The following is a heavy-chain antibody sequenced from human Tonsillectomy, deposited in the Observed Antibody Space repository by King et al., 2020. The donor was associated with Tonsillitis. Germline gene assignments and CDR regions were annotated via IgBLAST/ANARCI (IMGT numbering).Heavy chain of an antibody. V-gene: IGHV4-34*01. CDR3: ARGGVYCGGDCYVDY. CDR1: GASFSRYY. Sequence: VQLQQWGAGLLKPSETLSLTCGVYGASFSRYYWSWIRQPPGKGLDGIGEINHSGSTNYNPSLKSQVTRSVDTSTNQFSVNLSAVTAADTAVYYCARGGVYCGGDCYVDYWGQGSLVTVSS. J-gene: IGHJ4*02. D-gene: IGHD2-21*01. CDR2: INHSGST.